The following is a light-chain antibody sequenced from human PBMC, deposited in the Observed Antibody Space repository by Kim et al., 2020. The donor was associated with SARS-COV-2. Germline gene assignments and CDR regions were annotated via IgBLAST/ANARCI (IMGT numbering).Light chain of an antibody. V-gene: IGLV3-19*01. Sequence: SSELTQDPAVSVALGQTVRITCQGDSLRSYYASWYQQKPGQAPVLVIYGKNNRPSGIPDRFSGSSSGNTASLTITGAQAEDEADYYCNSRDSSGNLYWVFGGGTKVTVL. J-gene: IGLJ3*02. CDR1: SLRSYY. CDR2: GKN. CDR3: NSRDSSGNLYWV.